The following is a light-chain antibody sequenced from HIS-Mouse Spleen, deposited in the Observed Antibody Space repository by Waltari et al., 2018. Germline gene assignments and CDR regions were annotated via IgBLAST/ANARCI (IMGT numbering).Light chain of an antibody. J-gene: IGLJ3*02. CDR2: RNK. Sequence: QSVLTQPPSASGTPGQRVTISCSGSSSNIGSNYVYWYQQLPGTAPKLLSYRNKQRPSGFPDRFSGSKSGISASLAISGLRSEDEADYYCAAWDDSLSGPVFGGGTKLTVL. CDR1: SSNIGSNY. V-gene: IGLV1-47*01. CDR3: AAWDDSLSGPV.